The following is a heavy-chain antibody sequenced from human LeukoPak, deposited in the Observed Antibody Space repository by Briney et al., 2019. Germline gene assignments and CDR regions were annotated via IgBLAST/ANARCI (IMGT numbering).Heavy chain of an antibody. CDR2: INHSGST. V-gene: IGHV4-34*01. Sequence: SGALSLTCAVYGGSFIGYYWSWIRQPPGKGLEWIGEINHSGSTNYNPSLKSRVTISVDTSKNQFALKLSSVTAAATAVYYCARLLRSSAAGGPYNWFALGGQGTLVTVSS. CDR3: ARLLRSSAAGGPYNWFAL. D-gene: IGHD6-25*01. J-gene: IGHJ5*02. CDR1: GGSFIGYY.